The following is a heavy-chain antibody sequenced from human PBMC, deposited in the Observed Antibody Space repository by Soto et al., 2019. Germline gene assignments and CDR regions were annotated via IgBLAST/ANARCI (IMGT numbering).Heavy chain of an antibody. CDR2: ISVSGGTT. J-gene: IGHJ4*02. D-gene: IGHD4-17*01. CDR3: AKGDYGDYSVDY. Sequence: GESLKISCAASGFSFSSYAMSWVRQAPGKGLEWVSAISVSGGTTLYADSVRGRFTISGDNSKNTLYLQMNSLRPDDTAVYYCAKGDYGDYSVDYWGQGTLVTVSS. V-gene: IGHV3-23*01. CDR1: GFSFSSYA.